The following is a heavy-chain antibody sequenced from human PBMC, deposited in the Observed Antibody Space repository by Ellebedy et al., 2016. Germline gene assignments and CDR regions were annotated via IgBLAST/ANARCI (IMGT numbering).Heavy chain of an antibody. CDR3: ARWGDNYMNAYYFDY. V-gene: IGHV1-2*02. Sequence: ASVKVSXKASGYTFTGYYMHWVRQAPGQGLEWMGWINPNGGIKYAQKFQGRVTMTRDTSISTAYMELRRLRSDDTALYYCARWGDNYMNAYYFDYWGQGTLITVSS. CDR2: INPNGGI. J-gene: IGHJ4*02. D-gene: IGHD4-11*01. CDR1: GYTFTGYY.